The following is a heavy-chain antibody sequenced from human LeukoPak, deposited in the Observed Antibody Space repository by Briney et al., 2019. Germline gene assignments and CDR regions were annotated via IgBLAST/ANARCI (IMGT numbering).Heavy chain of an antibody. V-gene: IGHV4-38-2*01. CDR2: INHSGGT. CDR1: GHSISRDYS. CDR3: ARVGWRYFDWLSP. D-gene: IGHD3-9*01. J-gene: IGHJ5*02. Sequence: SETLSLTCAVSGHSISRDYSWGWIRQPPGKGLEWIGSINHSGGTYYNQSLKSRVTISRDTSKNQFSLNLNDVTAADTAVYYWARVGWRYFDWLSPWGQGTLVTVSS.